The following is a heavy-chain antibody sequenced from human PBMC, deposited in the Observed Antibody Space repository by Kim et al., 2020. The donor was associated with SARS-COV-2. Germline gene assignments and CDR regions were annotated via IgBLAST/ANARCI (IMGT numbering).Heavy chain of an antibody. CDR3: ARSLGVIVPNPVGP. Sequence: TPSHKSRVTISVDTSKNQVSLKLSSVTAADTAVYYCARSLGVIVPNPVGPWGQGTLVTVSS. D-gene: IGHD3-16*02. J-gene: IGHJ5*02. V-gene: IGHV4-59*01.